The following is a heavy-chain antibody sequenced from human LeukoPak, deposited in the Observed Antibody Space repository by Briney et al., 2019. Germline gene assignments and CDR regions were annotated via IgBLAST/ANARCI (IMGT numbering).Heavy chain of an antibody. V-gene: IGHV4-34*01. CDR3: ARGPPITIFGVRNRSLDY. D-gene: IGHD3-3*01. J-gene: IGHJ4*02. CDR2: INHSGST. Sequence: SETLSLTCAVYGGSFSGYYWSWLRQPPGKGLEWIGEINHSGSTNYNPSLKSRVTISVDTSKNQFSLKLSSVTAADTAVYYCARGPPITIFGVRNRSLDYWGQGTLVTVSS. CDR1: GGSFSGYY.